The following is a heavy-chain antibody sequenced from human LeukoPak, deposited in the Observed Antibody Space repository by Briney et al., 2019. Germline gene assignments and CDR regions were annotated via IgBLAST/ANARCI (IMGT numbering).Heavy chain of an antibody. V-gene: IGHV4-34*01. CDR3: ARGQDYDSSGRGGLDY. Sequence: SETLSLTCAVYGGSFSGYYWSWIRQPPGKGLEWIGEINHNGSTNYNPSLKSRVTISVDTSKNQFSLKLSSVTAADTAVYYCARGQDYDSSGRGGLDYWGQGTLVTVSS. CDR1: GGSFSGYY. J-gene: IGHJ4*02. CDR2: INHNGST. D-gene: IGHD3-22*01.